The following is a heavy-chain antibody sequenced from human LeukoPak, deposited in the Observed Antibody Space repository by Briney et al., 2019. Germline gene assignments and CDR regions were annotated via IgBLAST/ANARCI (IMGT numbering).Heavy chain of an antibody. CDR1: GYTFTSYD. Sequence: GASVKVSCKASGYTFTSYDINWVRQATGQGLEWMGWMNPNSGNTGYAQKFQGRVTMTRNTSISTAYMELSSLRSEDTAVYYCASHKLHSGWSLYYYYYGMDVWAKGPRSPSPQ. V-gene: IGHV1-8*01. D-gene: IGHD6-19*01. J-gene: IGHJ6*04. CDR2: MNPNSGNT. CDR3: ASHKLHSGWSLYYYYYGMDV.